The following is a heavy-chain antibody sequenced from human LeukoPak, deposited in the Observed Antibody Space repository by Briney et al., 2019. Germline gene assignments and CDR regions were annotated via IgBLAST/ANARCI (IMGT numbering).Heavy chain of an antibody. J-gene: IGHJ4*02. CDR2: IRYDGSNK. Sequence: SLRLSCAASGFTFSSYGMHWVRQAPGKGLEWVSLIRYDGSNKYYADSVKGRFTISRDTSRNTLYLQMNSLRAEYTAVYYCAKDYYDSSGGHRFDYWGQGTLVTVSS. CDR3: AKDYYDSSGGHRFDY. D-gene: IGHD3-22*01. V-gene: IGHV3-30*02. CDR1: GFTFSSYG.